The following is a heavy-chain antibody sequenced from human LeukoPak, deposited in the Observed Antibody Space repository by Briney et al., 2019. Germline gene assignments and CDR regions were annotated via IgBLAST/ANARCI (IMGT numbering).Heavy chain of an antibody. CDR1: GFTFSSFG. Sequence: GGSLRLSCAASGFTFSSFGMHWVRQAPGKGLEWVAYIRYDGSNKNYADSLEGRFTISRDNSKNALYLQIDSLRPEDRAVYYCAKKRGAAFYNWFDPWGQGALVTVSS. CDR2: IRYDGSNK. D-gene: IGHD1-26*01. J-gene: IGHJ5*02. CDR3: AKKRGAAFYNWFDP. V-gene: IGHV3-30*02.